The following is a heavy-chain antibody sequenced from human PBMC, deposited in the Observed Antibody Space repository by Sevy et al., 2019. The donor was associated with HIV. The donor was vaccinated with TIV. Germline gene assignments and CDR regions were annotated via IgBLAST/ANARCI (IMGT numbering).Heavy chain of an antibody. CDR2: IWYDGSNK. J-gene: IGHJ4*02. D-gene: IGHD3-10*01. V-gene: IGHV3-33*01. CDR3: ARDKLPPVMVTMVRGALSYYFDY. CDR1: GFTFSSYG. Sequence: GGSLRLSCAASGFTFSSYGMHWVRQAPGKGLEWVAVIWYDGSNKYYADSVKRRFTISRDNSKNTLYLQMNSLRAEDTAVYYCARDKLPPVMVTMVRGALSYYFDYWGQGTLVTVSS.